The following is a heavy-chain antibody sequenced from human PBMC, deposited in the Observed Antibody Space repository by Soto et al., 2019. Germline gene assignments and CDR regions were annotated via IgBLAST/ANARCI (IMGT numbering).Heavy chain of an antibody. V-gene: IGHV1-8*01. D-gene: IGHD2-21*02. Sequence: QVQLVQSGAEVKKPGASVKVSCKASGYTFTSYDINWVRQATGQGLEWMGRMNPNSGNTGYAQKFQGRVTMTRNTSLSTAYMELSSLRSEDTAVYYCARWTDGYYYYVMDVWGQGTTVTVSS. J-gene: IGHJ6*02. CDR1: GYTFTSYD. CDR2: MNPNSGNT. CDR3: ARWTDGYYYYVMDV.